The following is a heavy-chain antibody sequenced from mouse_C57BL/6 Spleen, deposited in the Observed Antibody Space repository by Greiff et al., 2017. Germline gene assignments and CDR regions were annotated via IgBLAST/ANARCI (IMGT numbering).Heavy chain of an antibody. J-gene: IGHJ1*03. V-gene: IGHV5-17*01. CDR2: ISSGSSTI. CDR3: ARGSSYWYFDV. Sequence: SDYGMHWVRQAPEKGLEWVAYISSGSSTIYYADTVKGRFTISRDNAKNTLFLQMTRLRSEDTAMYYCARGSSYWYFDVWGTGTTLTVSS. D-gene: IGHD1-1*01. CDR1: SDYG.